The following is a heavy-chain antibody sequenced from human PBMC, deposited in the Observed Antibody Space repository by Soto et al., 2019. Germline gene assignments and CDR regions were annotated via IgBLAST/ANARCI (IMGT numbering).Heavy chain of an antibody. V-gene: IGHV3-23*01. J-gene: IGHJ6*02. CDR3: ARDRGYCSSTSCYGMDV. CDR2: ISGSGGST. D-gene: IGHD2-2*01. Sequence: EVQLLESGGGLVQPGGSLRLSCAASGFTFSSYAMSWVRQAPGKGLEWVSAISGSGGSTYYADSVKGRFTISRDNSKNTLYLQMNSLRAEDTAVYYCARDRGYCSSTSCYGMDVWGQGTTVTVSS. CDR1: GFTFSSYA.